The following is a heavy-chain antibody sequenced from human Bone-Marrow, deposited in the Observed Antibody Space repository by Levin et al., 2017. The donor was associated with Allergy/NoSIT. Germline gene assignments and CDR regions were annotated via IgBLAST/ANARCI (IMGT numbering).Heavy chain of an antibody. Sequence: PGKGLEWIGHIFDSGTTSYNPSLRSRLTISVATSKREFSLKLSSVTAADTAVYYCARDRSGTYWVYHYGMDLWGQGTTVTVSS. CDR2: IFDSGTT. D-gene: IGHD1-26*01. V-gene: IGHV4-30-4*01. CDR3: ARDRSGTYWVYHYGMDL. J-gene: IGHJ6*02.